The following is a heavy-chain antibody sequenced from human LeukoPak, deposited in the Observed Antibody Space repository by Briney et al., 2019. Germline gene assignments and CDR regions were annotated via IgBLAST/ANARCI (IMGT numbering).Heavy chain of an antibody. V-gene: IGHV3-9*01. Sequence: PGGSLRLSCAASGFTFDDYAMHWVRQAPGKGLEWVSGISWNSGSIGYADSVKGRFTISRDNAKNSLYLQMNSLRAEDTALYYCAKVDGYSSRRNAFDIWGQGTMVTVSS. CDR3: AKVDGYSSRRNAFDI. J-gene: IGHJ3*02. CDR2: ISWNSGSI. D-gene: IGHD6-13*01. CDR1: GFTFDDYA.